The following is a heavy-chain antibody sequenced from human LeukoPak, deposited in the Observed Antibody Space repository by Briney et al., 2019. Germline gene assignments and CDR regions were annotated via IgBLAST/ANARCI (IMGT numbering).Heavy chain of an antibody. J-gene: IGHJ6*03. CDR3: ARHQRGSGYSSSWYTYYYYMDV. CDR1: GGSISSYY. V-gene: IGHV4-4*09. CDR2: IYTSGST. D-gene: IGHD6-13*01. Sequence: SETLSLTCTVSGGSISSYYWSWIRQPPGKGLEWIGYIYTSGSTNYNPSLKSRVTISVDTSKNQFSLKLSSVTAADTAVYYCARHQRGSGYSSSWYTYYYYMDVWGKGTMVTVSS.